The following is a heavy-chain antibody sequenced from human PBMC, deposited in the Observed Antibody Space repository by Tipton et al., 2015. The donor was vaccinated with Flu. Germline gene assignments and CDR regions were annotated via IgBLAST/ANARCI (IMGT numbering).Heavy chain of an antibody. CDR2: TYYRSKWYN. CDR1: GDSVSSNSAA. CDR3: ARGGGYAGSYYYGMDV. V-gene: IGHV6-1*01. J-gene: IGHJ6*02. Sequence: TLSLTCAISGDSVSSNSAAWNWIRQSPSRGLEWLGRTYYRSKWYNDYAVSVKSRITINPDTSKNQFSLQLNSVTPEDTAVYYCARGGGYAGSYYYGMDVWGQGTTVTVSS. D-gene: IGHD5-12*01.